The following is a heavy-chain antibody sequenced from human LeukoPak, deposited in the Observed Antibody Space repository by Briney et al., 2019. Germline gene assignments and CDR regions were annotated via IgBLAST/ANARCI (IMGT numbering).Heavy chain of an antibody. Sequence: PGGSLRLSCAASGFTFSSYWMHWVRQAPGKGLVWVSRINTDGSSTSYADSVKGRFTISRDNAKNTLYLQMNSLRAEDTAVYYCARWTGLGELSLLWYYFDYWGQGTLVTVSS. CDR3: ARWTGLGELSLLWYYFDY. D-gene: IGHD3-16*02. CDR2: INTDGSST. CDR1: GFTFSSYW. J-gene: IGHJ4*02. V-gene: IGHV3-74*01.